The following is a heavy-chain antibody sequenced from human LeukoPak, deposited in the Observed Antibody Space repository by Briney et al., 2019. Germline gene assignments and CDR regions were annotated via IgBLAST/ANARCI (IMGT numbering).Heavy chain of an antibody. CDR2: IYYTGST. Sequence: SETLSLTCTVSGGSISYYYWTWIRQSPGKGLEWIGQIYYTGSTYYNPSLKRRVTISVDTSRNQFSLNLTSVTAADTAVYYCARGGTYNDILSFDPRGQGTLVTVSS. V-gene: IGHV4-59*01. D-gene: IGHD3-9*01. CDR3: ARGGTYNDILSFDP. CDR1: GGSISYYY. J-gene: IGHJ5*02.